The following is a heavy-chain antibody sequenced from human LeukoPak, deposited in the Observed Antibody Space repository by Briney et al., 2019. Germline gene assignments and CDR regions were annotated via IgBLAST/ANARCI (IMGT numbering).Heavy chain of an antibody. CDR1: GFTLSSYA. CDR3: AELGITMIGGV. D-gene: IGHD3-10*02. V-gene: IGHV3-23*01. Sequence: PGGSLRLSCAASGFTLSSYAMSWVRQAPGKGLEWVSAISGSGGSTYYADSVKGRFTISRDNAKNSLYLQMNSLRAEDTAVYYCAELGITMIGGVWGKGTTVTISS. CDR2: ISGSGGST. J-gene: IGHJ6*04.